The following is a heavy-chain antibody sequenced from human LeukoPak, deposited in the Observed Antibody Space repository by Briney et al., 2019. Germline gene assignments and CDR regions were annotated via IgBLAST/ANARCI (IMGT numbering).Heavy chain of an antibody. V-gene: IGHV3-30*03. CDR2: ISYVGSNN. CDR3: ARVDTYYYDSKRGAFDI. Sequence: GRCLSLACATAAPTFSNYGMQWVSHAPSDWLEWVAVISYVGSNNYYTDSVKDPFTTSRDNSKNTLYLQMNSLRPEEAAVYYCARVDTYYYDSKRGAFDIWGQGTMVTVSS. CDR1: APTFSNYG. D-gene: IGHD3-22*01. J-gene: IGHJ3*02.